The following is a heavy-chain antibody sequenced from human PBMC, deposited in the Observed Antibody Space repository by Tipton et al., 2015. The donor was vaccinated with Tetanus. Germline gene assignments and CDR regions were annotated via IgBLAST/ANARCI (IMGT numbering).Heavy chain of an antibody. V-gene: IGHV1-8*01. J-gene: IGHJ6*02. Sequence: QSGPEVKKPGASVKVSCKASGYTFTSYGLNWVRQAAGRGFEWMGWLNPKSGSAAYAQKFQGRVTMTTNTSITTAYMELSSVTYEDTAVYYCASGSSIRHGLDVWGHGTTVTVSS. D-gene: IGHD2-2*01. CDR2: LNPKSGSA. CDR1: GYTFTSYG. CDR3: ASGSSIRHGLDV.